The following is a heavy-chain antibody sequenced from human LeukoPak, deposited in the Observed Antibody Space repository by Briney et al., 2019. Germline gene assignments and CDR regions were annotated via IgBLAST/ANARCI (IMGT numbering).Heavy chain of an antibody. CDR2: ISYDGSIR. Sequence: PGRSLRLSCAASGFTFSNYGMHWVRQAPGKGLEWVAVISYDGSIRYCADSVKGRFTISRVNSKNTLYLQMNSLRAEDTAVYYCATASGIAVADYWGQGTLVTVSS. V-gene: IGHV3-30*03. D-gene: IGHD6-19*01. J-gene: IGHJ4*02. CDR3: ATASGIAVADY. CDR1: GFTFSNYG.